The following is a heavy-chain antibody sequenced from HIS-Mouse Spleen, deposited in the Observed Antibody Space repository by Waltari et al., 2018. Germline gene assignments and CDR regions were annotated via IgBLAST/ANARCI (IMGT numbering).Heavy chain of an antibody. J-gene: IGHJ2*01. D-gene: IGHD6-13*01. V-gene: IGHV4-39*07. CDR2: IYYSGST. CDR3: AREIPYSSSWYDWYFDL. Sequence: QLQLQESGPGLVKPSETLSLTCTVPGVSISSSCSYWCWIRQPPGKGLEWIGSIYYSGSTYYNPSLKSRVTISVDTSKNQFSLKLSSVTAADTAVYYCAREIPYSSSWYDWYFDLWGRGTLVTVSS. CDR1: GVSISSSCSY.